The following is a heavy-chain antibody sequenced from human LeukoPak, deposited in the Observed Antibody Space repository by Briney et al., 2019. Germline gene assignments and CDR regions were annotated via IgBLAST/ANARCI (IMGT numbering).Heavy chain of an antibody. CDR1: GGSIINTY. CDR3: ARGSYYFDY. J-gene: IGHJ4*02. CDR2: IYSSGST. Sequence: SETLSLTCTVSGGSIINTYWTWIRQPPGKGLEWIGRIYSSGSTYYNPSLQSRVSISLDKSKNQSSLNLTSVTAADTAVYSCARGSYYFDYWGLGTLVTVSS. D-gene: IGHD3-16*01. V-gene: IGHV4-4*07.